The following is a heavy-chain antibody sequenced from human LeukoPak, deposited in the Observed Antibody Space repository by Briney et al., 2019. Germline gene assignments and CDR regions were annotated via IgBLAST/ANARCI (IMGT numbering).Heavy chain of an antibody. J-gene: IGHJ6*02. CDR1: GFTFSSYG. Sequence: PGGSLRLSCAASGFTFSSYGMHWVRQAPGKGLEWVAVIWHDGSDKKFADSVKGRFTISRDNSKNTLYLQMNSLRAEDTAVYYCARTLGQPNPQASFYYYYYGMDVWGQGTTVTVSS. V-gene: IGHV3-33*03. CDR3: ARTLGQPNPQASFYYYYYGMDV. CDR2: IWHDGSDK. D-gene: IGHD1-14*01.